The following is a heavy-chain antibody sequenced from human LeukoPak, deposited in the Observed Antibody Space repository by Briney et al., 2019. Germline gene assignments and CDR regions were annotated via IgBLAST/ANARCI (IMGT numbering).Heavy chain of an antibody. CDR1: GYSISSGYY. CDR2: IYHSGST. D-gene: IGHD3-22*01. Sequence: PSETLSLTCAVSGYSISSGYYWGWIRQPPGKGLEWIGSIYHSGSTYYNPSLKSRVTISVDTSKNQFSLKLSSVTAADTAVYYCARDIPYYYDSSRYFDYWGQGTLVTVSS. J-gene: IGHJ4*02. CDR3: ARDIPYYYDSSRYFDY. V-gene: IGHV4-38-2*02.